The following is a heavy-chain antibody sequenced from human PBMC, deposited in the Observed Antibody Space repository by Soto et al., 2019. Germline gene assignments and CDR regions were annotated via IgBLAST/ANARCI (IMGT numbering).Heavy chain of an antibody. J-gene: IGHJ4*02. Sequence: GGALRLSCAASGFTFSSYWMSWVRQAPGKGLEWVANIKQSGSEKNYADSVKGRFTISRDNAKNSLFLQMNSLRAEDTAVYYCARGRGAAADYFDFWGQGTLVTVSS. CDR2: IKQSGSEK. CDR1: GFTFSSYW. V-gene: IGHV3-7*03. CDR3: ARGRGAAADYFDF. D-gene: IGHD6-13*01.